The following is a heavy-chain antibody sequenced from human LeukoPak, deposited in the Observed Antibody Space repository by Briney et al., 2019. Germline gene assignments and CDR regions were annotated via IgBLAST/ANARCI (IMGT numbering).Heavy chain of an antibody. D-gene: IGHD6-13*01. CDR2: ISGSGGST. CDR3: AKDFKYSSNWYVGYYFDY. V-gene: IGHV3-23*01. J-gene: IGHJ4*02. CDR1: GFTFSSYA. Sequence: PGGSLRLSCAASGFTFSSYAMSWVRQAPGKGLEWVSAISGSGGSTYYADSVKGRFTISRDNSKNTLYLQMNSLRAEDTAVYYCAKDFKYSSNWYVGYYFDYWGQGTLVTVSS.